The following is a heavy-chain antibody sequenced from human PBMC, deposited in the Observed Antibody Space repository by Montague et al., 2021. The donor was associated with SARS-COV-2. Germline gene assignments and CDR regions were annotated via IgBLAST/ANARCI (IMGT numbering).Heavy chain of an antibody. V-gene: IGHV6-1*01. CDR2: TYYRSKWST. J-gene: IGHJ4*02. CDR3: ARGQNFGSGNSCNFDH. Sequence: CAISADSVSSNSATWNWIRQSPSRGLEWLGRTYYRSKWSTNYAVSVQSRITVNPDTSKNHFSLQLNSVTPEDTAVYYCARGQNFGSGNSCNFDHWGQGTLGTVSS. CDR1: ADSVSSNSAT. D-gene: IGHD3-10*01.